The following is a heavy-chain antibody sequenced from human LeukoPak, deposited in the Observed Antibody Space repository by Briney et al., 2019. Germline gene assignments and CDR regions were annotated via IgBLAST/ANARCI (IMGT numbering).Heavy chain of an antibody. D-gene: IGHD4-23*01. CDR1: GFTFSSYS. V-gene: IGHV3-48*01. CDR3: ARSGGGF. CDR2: ISSSSSTI. Sequence: GGSLRLSCAACGFTFSSYSMNWVREAPGKGLEGVSYISSSSSTIYYADSVTGRFTISRDNAKNSLYLQMNSLRAEDTAVYYCARSGGGFWGPGTLVTVSS. J-gene: IGHJ3*01.